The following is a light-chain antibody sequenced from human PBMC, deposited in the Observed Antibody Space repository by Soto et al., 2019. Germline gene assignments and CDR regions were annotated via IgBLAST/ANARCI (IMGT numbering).Light chain of an antibody. CDR2: EVT. CDR1: SSNVGSYDL. V-gene: IGLV2-23*02. Sequence: QSVLTQPASVSGSPGQSITISCTGTSSNVGSYDLVSWYQQHPGKAPKLLIYEVTKRPSGVSNRFSGSKSGNTASLTISGLQAEDEADYACCSYAASNTLIFGGGTQVTVL. CDR3: CSYAASNTLI. J-gene: IGLJ2*01.